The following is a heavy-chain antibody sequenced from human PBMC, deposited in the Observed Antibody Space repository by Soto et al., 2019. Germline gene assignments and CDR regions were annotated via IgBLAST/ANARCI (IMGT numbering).Heavy chain of an antibody. CDR1: GGSISSGGYY. J-gene: IGHJ4*02. CDR3: ARDRLMDCSGGSCYSGVDY. Sequence: QVQLQESGPGLVKPSQTLSLTYTVSGGSISSGGYYWSWIRQHPGKGLEWIGYIYYSGSTYYNPSLKSRVTISVDTSKNQFSLKLSSVTAADTAVYYCARDRLMDCSGGSCYSGVDYWGQGTLVTVSS. D-gene: IGHD2-15*01. V-gene: IGHV4-31*03. CDR2: IYYSGST.